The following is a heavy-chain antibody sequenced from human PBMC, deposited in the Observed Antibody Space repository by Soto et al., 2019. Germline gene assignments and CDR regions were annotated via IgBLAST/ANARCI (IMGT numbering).Heavy chain of an antibody. V-gene: IGHV4-39*01. CDR2: IYYSGST. J-gene: IGHJ4*02. CDR1: SGSISSSSYY. D-gene: IGHD2-2*01. Sequence: QLQLQESGPGLVKPSETLSLTCTVSSGSISSSSYYWGWIRQPPGKGLEWIGSIYYSGSTYYNPSLKSRVTISVDTSKNQFSLKLSSVTAADTAVYYCARHYCSSTSCYFDYWGQGTLVTVSS. CDR3: ARHYCSSTSCYFDY.